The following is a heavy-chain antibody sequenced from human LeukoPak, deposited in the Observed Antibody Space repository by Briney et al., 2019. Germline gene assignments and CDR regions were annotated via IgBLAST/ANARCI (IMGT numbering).Heavy chain of an antibody. D-gene: IGHD3-3*01. CDR1: GASVRSYY. V-gene: IGHV4-59*02. CDR3: ARDPGYDFWSGHFDY. Sequence: SETLSLTCNVSGASVRSYYWNWIRQPPGKGLEWIAYIHYSGSTNYNPSLRSRVDISVDTSENQFSLKLSSVTAADTAVYYCARDPGYDFWSGHFDYWGQGTLVTVSS. CDR2: IHYSGST. J-gene: IGHJ4*02.